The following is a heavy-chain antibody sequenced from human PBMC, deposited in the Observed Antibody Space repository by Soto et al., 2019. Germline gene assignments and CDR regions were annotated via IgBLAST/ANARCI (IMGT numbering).Heavy chain of an antibody. Sequence: QVQLVQSGAEVKKPGSSVKVSCKASGGTFGSYAISWVRQVPGQGLEWMGGIIPIPGTANYAQKFQGRVTIAADESTSTAYMELSSLRSEDTAVYYCARSQGSSTSLEIYYYYYYGMDVWGQETTVTVSS. CDR3: ARSQGSSTSLEIYYYYYYGMDV. CDR2: IIPIPGTA. CDR1: GGTFGSYA. J-gene: IGHJ6*02. V-gene: IGHV1-69*01. D-gene: IGHD2-2*01.